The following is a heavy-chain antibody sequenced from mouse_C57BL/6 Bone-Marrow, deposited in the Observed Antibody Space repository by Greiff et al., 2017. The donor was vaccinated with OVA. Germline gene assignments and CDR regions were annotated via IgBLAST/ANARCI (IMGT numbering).Heavy chain of an antibody. V-gene: IGHV1-74*01. D-gene: IGHD2-2*01. CDR3: AIGYYYAMDY. CDR1: GYTFTSYW. CDR2: IHPSDSAP. Sequence: QVQLQQSGAELVKPGASVKVSCKASGYTFTSYWMHWVKQRPGQGLEWIGRIHPSDSAPNYNQKFKGKATLTVDKSSSTAYMQLSSLTSEDSAVYYCAIGYYYAMDYWGQGTSVTVSS. J-gene: IGHJ4*01.